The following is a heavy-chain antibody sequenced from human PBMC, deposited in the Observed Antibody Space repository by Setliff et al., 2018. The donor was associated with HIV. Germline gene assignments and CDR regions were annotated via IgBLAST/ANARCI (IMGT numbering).Heavy chain of an antibody. J-gene: IGHJ4*02. CDR2: IKSKSDGETT. CDR1: GFSFSDAW. V-gene: IGHV3-15*01. CDR3: ASSSPPSCSGGNCHVFYYFDN. Sequence: GGSLRLSCAASGFSFSDAWMSWVRQAPGKGLEWVGRIKSKSDGETTDYAAPVKGRFTISRDDSKNTFYLQMNILESGDTAVYYCASSSPPSCSGGNCHVFYYFDNWGQGTLVTVSS. D-gene: IGHD2-15*01.